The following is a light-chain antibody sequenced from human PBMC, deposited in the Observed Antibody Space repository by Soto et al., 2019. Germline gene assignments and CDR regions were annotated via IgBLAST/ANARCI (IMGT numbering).Light chain of an antibody. CDR2: KAS. J-gene: IGKJ1*01. Sequence: DIQMTQSHSTLSGSVLYIVNITFRASQTISSWLAWYQQKPGKAPKLLIYKASTLKSGVPSRFSGSGSGTEFTLTISSLQPDDFATYYCQNYNSYSEAFGQGTKVDIK. CDR3: QNYNSYSEA. CDR1: QTISSW. V-gene: IGKV1-5*03.